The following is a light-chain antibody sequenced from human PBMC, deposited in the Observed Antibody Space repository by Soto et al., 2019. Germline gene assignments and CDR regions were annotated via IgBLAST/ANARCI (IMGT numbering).Light chain of an antibody. Sequence: QTVVTQEPSLTVSPGGTVTVTCGSSTGAVTSDHWPYWFQQKPGQAPRTLIYDINSKHSWTPARFSGSLLGGKAALPLSGGRLGIKASYYSFLSYGGVWGFAEGTKLTVL. J-gene: IGLJ3*02. V-gene: IGLV7-46*01. CDR3: FLSYGGVWG. CDR2: DIN. CDR1: TGAVTSDHW.